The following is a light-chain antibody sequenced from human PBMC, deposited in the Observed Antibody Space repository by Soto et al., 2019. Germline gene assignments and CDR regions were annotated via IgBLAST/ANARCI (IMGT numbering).Light chain of an antibody. Sequence: EIVITQCPANLSVSPGERATLSCSASQNVGNNLVWYQQKPGQAPRLLIYGASTRAAGIPDRFSGSGAGTEFTLTISRLEPEDFAVYYCQQYRMSPNTFGQGTRLEIK. CDR1: QNVGNN. J-gene: IGKJ5*01. CDR3: QQYRMSPNT. V-gene: IGKV3-15*01. CDR2: GAS.